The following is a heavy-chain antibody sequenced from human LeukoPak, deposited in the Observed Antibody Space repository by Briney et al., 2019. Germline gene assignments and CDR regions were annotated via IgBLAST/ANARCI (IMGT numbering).Heavy chain of an antibody. J-gene: IGHJ2*01. CDR1: GGSISSSSYY. CDR3: ARTMMIVVAGSYWYLDL. Sequence: SETLSLTCTVSGGSISSSSYYWGWIRQPPGKGLEWIGSIYYSGSTYYNPSLKSRVTISVDTSKNQFSLKLSSVTAADTAVYYCARTMMIVVAGSYWYLDLSGRGTLVTVSS. D-gene: IGHD6-19*01. V-gene: IGHV4-39*01. CDR2: IYYSGST.